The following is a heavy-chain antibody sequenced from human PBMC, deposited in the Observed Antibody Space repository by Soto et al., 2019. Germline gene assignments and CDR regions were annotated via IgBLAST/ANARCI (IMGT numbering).Heavy chain of an antibody. Sequence: SETLSLTCTVSGGSISSSSYYWGWIRQPPGKGLEWIGSIYYSGSTYYNPSLKSRVTISVDTSKNQFSLKLSSVTAADTAVYYCARGALEKTYYDFWSGYYSRNWFDPWGKGTLVTVSS. CDR3: ARGALEKTYYDFWSGYYSRNWFDP. CDR1: GGSISSSSYY. J-gene: IGHJ5*02. V-gene: IGHV4-39*01. CDR2: IYYSGST. D-gene: IGHD3-3*01.